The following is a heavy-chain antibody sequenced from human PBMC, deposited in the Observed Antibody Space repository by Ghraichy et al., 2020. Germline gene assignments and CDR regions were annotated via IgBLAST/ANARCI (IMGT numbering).Heavy chain of an antibody. V-gene: IGHV3-23*01. CDR3: AKGLGWNDPFDY. CDR2: ITASGGST. CDR1: GFTFSSYS. J-gene: IGHJ4*02. D-gene: IGHD1-1*01. Sequence: GGSLRLSCAASGFTFSSYSMTWVRQAPGKGLEWVSIITASGGSTDYADSVKGRFTISRDNSKNTVYLQMNSLRAEDTAIYYCAKGLGWNDPFDYWGQGTLVTVSS.